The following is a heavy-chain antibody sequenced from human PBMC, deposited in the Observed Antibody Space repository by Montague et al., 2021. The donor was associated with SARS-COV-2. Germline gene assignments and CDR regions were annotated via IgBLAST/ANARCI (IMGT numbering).Heavy chain of an antibody. Sequence: SETLSLTCTVSGGSISSSSYCWGWIRQPPGRGLEWIGSIYYSGSTYYNPSLKSRVTISVDTSKNQFSLKLSSVTAADTAAYYCARREDYYGSGSYPNWGQGTLVTVSS. V-gene: IGHV4-39*01. CDR2: IYYSGST. D-gene: IGHD3-10*01. CDR3: ARREDYYGSGSYPN. J-gene: IGHJ4*02. CDR1: GGSISSSSYC.